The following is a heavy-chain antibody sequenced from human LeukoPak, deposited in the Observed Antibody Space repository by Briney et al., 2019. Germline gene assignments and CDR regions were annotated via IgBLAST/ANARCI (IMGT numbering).Heavy chain of an antibody. V-gene: IGHV5-10-1*01. Sequence: GESLQISCKGSGCRFTSYWISWGRQLPGKGREWMGRIDPRDSYTKYSPSFQGHVSISADKSISTAYLQWSSLKASDTATYYCARLESSGYYVYWGQGTLVTVSS. CDR3: ARLESSGYYVY. CDR1: GCRFTSYW. D-gene: IGHD3-22*01. J-gene: IGHJ4*02. CDR2: IDPRDSYT.